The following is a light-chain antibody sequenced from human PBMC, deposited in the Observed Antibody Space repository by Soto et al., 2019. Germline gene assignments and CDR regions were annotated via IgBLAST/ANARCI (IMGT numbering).Light chain of an antibody. Sequence: AIQMTQSPSSLSASVGDRVTITCRASQGIRNDLGWYQQKPGKAPKLLIYAASSLQSGVPSRFSGSGSGTDFILTISSLQAEDFATYYCLQDYNYPRTFGQGTKVEIK. J-gene: IGKJ1*01. CDR1: QGIRND. CDR3: LQDYNYPRT. V-gene: IGKV1-6*01. CDR2: AAS.